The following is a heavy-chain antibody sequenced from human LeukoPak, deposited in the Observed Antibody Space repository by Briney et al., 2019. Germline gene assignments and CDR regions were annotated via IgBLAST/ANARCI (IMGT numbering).Heavy chain of an antibody. CDR3: ARADTSLGFDY. Sequence: SETLSLTCAVSGVSISSSNWWSWVRQPPGKGLEWIGEIYRSGSTNYNPSLKSRVTISVDKSKNQFSLKLSSVTAADTAVYYCARADTSLGFDYWGQGTLVTVSS. D-gene: IGHD2-2*02. CDR2: IYRSGST. V-gene: IGHV4-4*02. CDR1: GVSISSSNW. J-gene: IGHJ4*02.